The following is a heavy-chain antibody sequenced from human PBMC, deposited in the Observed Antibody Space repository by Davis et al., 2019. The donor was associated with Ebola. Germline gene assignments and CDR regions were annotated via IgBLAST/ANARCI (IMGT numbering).Heavy chain of an antibody. CDR1: GYSFTTYW. D-gene: IGHD2/OR15-2a*01. V-gene: IGHV5-51*01. CDR2: IYPSDSDT. J-gene: IGHJ4*02. Sequence: GESLKISCKGSGYSFTTYWIAWVRQMPGKGLEWMGIIYPSDSDTKYSPSFQGRVTISADKSIATAYLQWSSLKASDIAMYYCARQESLYGSSDYWGQGTLVTVSS. CDR3: ARQESLYGSSDY.